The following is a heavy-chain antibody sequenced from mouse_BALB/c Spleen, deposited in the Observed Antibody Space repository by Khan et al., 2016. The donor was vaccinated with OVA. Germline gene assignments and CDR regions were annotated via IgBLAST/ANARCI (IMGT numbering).Heavy chain of an antibody. Sequence: VMLVESGPGLVQPSQSLSITCTVSGFSLSTYGVHWVRQSPGKGLEWLGVIWRGGSTDYSAAFISRLSISKDNSKSQVFFKMNSLQANDTAIYXCARNYDYDEGLTYWGQGTLVTVSA. CDR3: ARNYDYDEGLTY. V-gene: IGHV2-2*02. D-gene: IGHD2-4*01. CDR1: GFSLSTYG. J-gene: IGHJ3*01. CDR2: IWRGGST.